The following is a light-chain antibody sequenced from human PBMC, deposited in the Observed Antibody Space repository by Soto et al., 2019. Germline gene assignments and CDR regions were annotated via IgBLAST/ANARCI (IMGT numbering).Light chain of an antibody. J-gene: IGLJ2*01. V-gene: IGLV1-51*01. CDR3: GSWDSGQSVVL. Sequence: QSVLTQPPSVSAAPGQTVTISCSGTTSNIGNNHVSWYQQLPGAAPKLLIYDNNKRPSGIPDRFSGSKSGTSATLGITGLQTGDEADYYCGSWDSGQSVVLFGGGTKLTVL. CDR2: DNN. CDR1: TSNIGNNH.